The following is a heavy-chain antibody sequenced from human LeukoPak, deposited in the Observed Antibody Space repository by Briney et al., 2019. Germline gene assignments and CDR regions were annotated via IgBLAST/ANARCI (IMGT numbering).Heavy chain of an antibody. CDR1: GGSISPYY. J-gene: IGHJ3*02. CDR3: ARYRNEALFAFDI. Sequence: SETLSLTCTVSGGSISPYYWSWIRQPPGKGPEWIGYIYYSGSTNYNPSLKSRVTISVDTSKNQFSLKLSSLTPADTAVYYCARYRNEALFAFDIWGQGTMVTVSS. D-gene: IGHD1-14*01. CDR2: IYYSGST. V-gene: IGHV4-59*01.